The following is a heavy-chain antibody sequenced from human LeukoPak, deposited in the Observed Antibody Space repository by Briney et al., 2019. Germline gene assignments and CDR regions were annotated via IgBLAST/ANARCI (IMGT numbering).Heavy chain of an antibody. Sequence: ASVKVSCKASGYTXTGYYMHWVRQAPGQGLEWMGWINPNSGGTDYAQKFQGRVTMTRDTSISTAYMELSRLRSDDTAVYYCARALAVTGYYYGMDVWGQGTTVTVSS. CDR3: ARALAVTGYYYGMDV. CDR1: GYTXTGYY. D-gene: IGHD4-11*01. V-gene: IGHV1-2*02. CDR2: INPNSGGT. J-gene: IGHJ6*02.